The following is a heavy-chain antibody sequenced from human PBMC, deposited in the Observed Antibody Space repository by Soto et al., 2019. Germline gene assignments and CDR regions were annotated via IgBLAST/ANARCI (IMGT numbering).Heavy chain of an antibody. Sequence: GGSLRLSCAASGFTLGNYALSWVRQAAGKGLVWVSRINMDGSSTNYADSVKGRFTISRDNAKNTLYLQMNSLRADDTAVYYCARGPRGLYGNDYWGQGALVTVSS. J-gene: IGHJ4*02. D-gene: IGHD4-4*01. CDR1: GFTLGNYA. V-gene: IGHV3-74*01. CDR2: INMDGSST. CDR3: ARGPRGLYGNDY.